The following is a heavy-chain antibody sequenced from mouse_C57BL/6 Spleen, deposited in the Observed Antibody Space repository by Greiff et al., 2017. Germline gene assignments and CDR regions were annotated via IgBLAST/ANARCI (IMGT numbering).Heavy chain of an antibody. CDR3: TRDGDYYGSSWYFDV. J-gene: IGHJ1*03. CDR2: ISSGGDYI. Sequence: EVMLVESGEGLVKPGGSLKLSCAASGFTFSSYAMSWVRQTPEKRLEWVAYISSGGDYIYYADTVKGRFTISRDNARNTLYLQMSSLKSEDTAMYYCTRDGDYYGSSWYFDVWGTGTTVTVSS. D-gene: IGHD1-1*01. CDR1: GFTFSSYA. V-gene: IGHV5-9-1*02.